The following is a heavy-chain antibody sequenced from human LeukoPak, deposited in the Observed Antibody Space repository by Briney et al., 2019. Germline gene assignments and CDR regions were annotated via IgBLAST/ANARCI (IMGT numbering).Heavy chain of an antibody. D-gene: IGHD2-2*01. V-gene: IGHV1-69*06. CDR2: IIPIFGTA. CDR1: GGTFSSYA. Sequence: ASVKVSCKASGGTFSSYAISWVRQAPGQGLELMGGIIPIFGTANYAQKFQGRVTITADKSTSTAYMELSSLRSEDTAVYYCARGYCSSTSCYPYYYYGMDVWGKGTTVTVSS. CDR3: ARGYCSSTSCYPYYYYGMDV. J-gene: IGHJ6*04.